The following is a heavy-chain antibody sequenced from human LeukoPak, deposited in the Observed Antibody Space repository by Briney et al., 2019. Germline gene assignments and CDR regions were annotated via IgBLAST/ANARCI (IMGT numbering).Heavy chain of an antibody. CDR1: GYTFTGYW. CDR3: VGSTGYPYYFDY. CDR2: IYPGDSNT. Sequence: GESLKISCKASGYTFTGYWIGWVRQMPGKGLEWMGIIYPGDSNTRYSPSFQGQVTSSADESISTAYLQWSSLKASDTAMYYCVGSTGYPYYFDYWGQGTLVTVSS. J-gene: IGHJ4*02. V-gene: IGHV5-51*01. D-gene: IGHD3-9*01.